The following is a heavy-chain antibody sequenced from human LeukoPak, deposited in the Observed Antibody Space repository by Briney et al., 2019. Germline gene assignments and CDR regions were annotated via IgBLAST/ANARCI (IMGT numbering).Heavy chain of an antibody. V-gene: IGHV1-69*13. CDR2: IIPIFGTA. CDR3: ATGAAIRSYYYGMDV. Sequence: SVKVSCKASGGTFSSYAISWVRQAPGQGLEWMGGIIPIFGTANYAQKFQGRVTITADESTSTAYMELSSLRSEDTAVYYCATGAAIRSYYYGMDVWGQGTTVTVSS. J-gene: IGHJ6*02. CDR1: GGTFSSYA. D-gene: IGHD2-21*01.